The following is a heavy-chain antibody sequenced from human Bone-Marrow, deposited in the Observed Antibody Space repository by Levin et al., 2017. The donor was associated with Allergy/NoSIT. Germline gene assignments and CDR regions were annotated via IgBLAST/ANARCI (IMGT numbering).Heavy chain of an antibody. CDR1: GGSFNGYF. CDR2: INHSGFT. J-gene: IGHJ4*02. D-gene: IGHD3-3*01. CDR3: ARGVETVRFLETHYFDS. V-gene: IGHV4-34*04. Sequence: PSETLSLTCAVHGGSFNGYFWTWIRQSPGKGMEWIGEINHSGFTNHNPSLKSRTTISVDESKNEFSLRLTSVTAADTAAYYCARGVETVRFLETHYFDSWGQGTPVTVSS.